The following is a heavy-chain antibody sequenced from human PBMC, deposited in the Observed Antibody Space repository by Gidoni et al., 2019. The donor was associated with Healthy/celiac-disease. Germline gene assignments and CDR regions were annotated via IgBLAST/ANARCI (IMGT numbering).Heavy chain of an antibody. CDR1: GFTFSSYG. CDR3: ARPYYDFWSGYSTIHRGYYFDY. CDR2: IWYDGSNK. V-gene: IGHV3-33*01. Sequence: QVQLVESGGGVVQPGRSLRLSCAASGFTFSSYGMHWVRQAPGKGLEWVAVIWYDGSNKYYADSVKGRFTISRDNSKNTLYLQMNSLRAEDTAVYYCARPYYDFWSGYSTIHRGYYFDYWGQGTLVTVSS. D-gene: IGHD3-3*01. J-gene: IGHJ4*02.